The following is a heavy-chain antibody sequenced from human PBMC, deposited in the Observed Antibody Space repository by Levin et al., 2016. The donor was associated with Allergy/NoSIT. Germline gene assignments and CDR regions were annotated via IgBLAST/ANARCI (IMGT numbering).Heavy chain of an antibody. J-gene: IGHJ5*02. Sequence: WVRQAPGQGLEWMGWISPNSGGPNYAQKFQGRVTMTRDTSISTAYMELSRLRSDDTAVYYCASGSSYKWFDPWGQGTLVTVSS. CDR2: ISPNSGGP. CDR3: ASGSSYKWFDP. D-gene: IGHD3-10*01. V-gene: IGHV1-2*02.